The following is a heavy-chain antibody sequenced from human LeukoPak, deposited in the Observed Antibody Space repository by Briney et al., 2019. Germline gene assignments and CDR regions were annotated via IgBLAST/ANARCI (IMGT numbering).Heavy chain of an antibody. Sequence: GASVKVSCKASGGTFSSYAISWVRQATGQGLEWMGWMNPNSGNTGYAQKFQGRVTMTRNTSISTAYMELSSLRSEDTAVYYCARGPRYYYDSSGYYRPKYFQHWGQGTLVTVSS. CDR2: MNPNSGNT. V-gene: IGHV1-8*02. J-gene: IGHJ1*01. CDR3: ARGPRYYYDSSGYYRPKYFQH. D-gene: IGHD3-22*01. CDR1: GGTFSSYA.